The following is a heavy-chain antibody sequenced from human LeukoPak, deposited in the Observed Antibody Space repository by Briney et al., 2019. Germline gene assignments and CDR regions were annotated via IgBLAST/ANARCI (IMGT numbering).Heavy chain of an antibody. CDR3: ARDKSVGATPFDY. J-gene: IGHJ4*02. CDR1: GFTFSNYW. V-gene: IGHV3-7*05. D-gene: IGHD1-26*01. CDR2: IKQDGGEK. Sequence: GGSLRLSCAASGFTFSNYWMGWVRQAPGKGLERVANIKQDGGEKYYVDSVKGRFTISRDNAKKSLYLQMNSLRAEDTAVYYCARDKSVGATPFDYWGQGTLVTVSS.